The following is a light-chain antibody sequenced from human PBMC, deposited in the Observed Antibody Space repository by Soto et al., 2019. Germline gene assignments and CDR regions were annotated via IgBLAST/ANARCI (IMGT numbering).Light chain of an antibody. Sequence: QSALTQPASVSGSPGQSITISCTGTSSDVGGYNYVSWNQQHPGKAPKLMIYDVTNRPSGVSNRFSGSKSGNTASLTISGLQAEDEADYYCSSYTSSSTSVFGGGTKVTVL. CDR3: SSYTSSSTSV. V-gene: IGLV2-14*03. CDR1: SSDVGGYNY. J-gene: IGLJ2*01. CDR2: DVT.